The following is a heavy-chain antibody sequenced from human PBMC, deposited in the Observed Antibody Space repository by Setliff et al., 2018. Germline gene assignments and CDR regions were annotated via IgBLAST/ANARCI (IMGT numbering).Heavy chain of an antibody. J-gene: IGHJ4*02. CDR2: IDYSGTI. Sequence: SETLSLTCTVSGGSISSSSYYWGWIRQPPGKGLEWIGSIDYSGTIYYNPSLKSRVTISVDTSKDQVSLKLSSVTAADTAVYYCARSGDYIWGSYRPYYFDHWGQGTLVTVSS. V-gene: IGHV4-39*07. CDR1: GGSISSSSYY. CDR3: ARSGDYIWGSYRPYYFDH. D-gene: IGHD3-16*02.